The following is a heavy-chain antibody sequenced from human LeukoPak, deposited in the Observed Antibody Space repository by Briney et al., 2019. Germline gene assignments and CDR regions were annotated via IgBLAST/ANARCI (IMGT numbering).Heavy chain of an antibody. V-gene: IGHV5-51*01. CDR1: GYSFTNYW. J-gene: IGHJ5*02. D-gene: IGHD2-15*01. CDR2: IYPGDSDT. Sequence: GESLKISCKGSGYSFTNYWIGGVRQMPGKGLEWMGIIYPGDSDTRYSPSFEGQVTISADKSISTASLQWSSLKVSDTAMYYCARQEGKRYCSGGSCYWLDWFDPWGQGTLVTVSS. CDR3: ARQEGKRYCSGGSCYWLDWFDP.